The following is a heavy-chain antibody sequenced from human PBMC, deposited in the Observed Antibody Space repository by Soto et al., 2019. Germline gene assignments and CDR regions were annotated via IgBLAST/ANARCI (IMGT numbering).Heavy chain of an antibody. D-gene: IGHD3-16*01. CDR3: ARHGGYYFDY. Sequence: SETLALTCAVYGGSFSGYYWSWIRQPPGKGLEWIGEINHSGSTNYNPSLKSRVTISVDTSKNQFSLKLSSVTAADTAVYYCARHGGYYFDYWGQGTLVTVSS. CDR1: GGSFSGYY. V-gene: IGHV4-34*01. CDR2: INHSGST. J-gene: IGHJ4*02.